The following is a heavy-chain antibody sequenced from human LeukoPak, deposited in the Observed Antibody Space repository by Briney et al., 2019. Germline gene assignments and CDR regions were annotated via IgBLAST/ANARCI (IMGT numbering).Heavy chain of an antibody. CDR3: ARDPYDFWSGYPHNWFDP. D-gene: IGHD3-3*01. Sequence: ASVKVSCTASGYTFTGYYMHWVRQAPGQGLEWMGWINPNSGGTNYAQKFQGRVTMTRDTSISTAYMELSRLRSDDTAVYYCARDPYDFWSGYPHNWFDPWGQGTLVTVSS. CDR2: INPNSGGT. J-gene: IGHJ5*02. V-gene: IGHV1-2*02. CDR1: GYTFTGYY.